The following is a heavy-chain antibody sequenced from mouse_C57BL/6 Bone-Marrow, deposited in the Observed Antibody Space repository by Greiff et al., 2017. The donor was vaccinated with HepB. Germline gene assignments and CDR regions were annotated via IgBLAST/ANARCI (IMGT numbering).Heavy chain of an antibody. CDR3: ARDLSTTVVAFDY. CDR1: GFTFSSYS. V-gene: IGHV5-4*01. CDR2: ISDGGSYT. Sequence: EVKLMESGGGLVKPGGSLKLSCAASGFTFSSYSMSWVRQTPEKRLEWVATISDGGSYTYYPDNVKGRFTISRDNAKNNLYLQMSHLKSEDTAMYYCARDLSTTVVAFDYWGQGTTLTVSS. J-gene: IGHJ2*01. D-gene: IGHD1-1*01.